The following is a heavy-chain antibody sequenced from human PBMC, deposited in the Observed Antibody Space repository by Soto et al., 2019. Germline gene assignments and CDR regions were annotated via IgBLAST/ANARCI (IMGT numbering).Heavy chain of an antibody. CDR2: ISYDGSNK. Sequence: QVQLVESGGGVVQPGRSLRLSCAASGFTFSSYAMHWVRQAPGKGLEWVAVISYDGSNKYYADSVKGRFTISRDNSKNTLYLQMNSLRAEDTAVYYCARDRGVAVVAAVFDAFDIWGQGTMVTVSS. CDR3: ARDRGVAVVAAVFDAFDI. V-gene: IGHV3-30-3*01. D-gene: IGHD2-15*01. J-gene: IGHJ3*02. CDR1: GFTFSSYA.